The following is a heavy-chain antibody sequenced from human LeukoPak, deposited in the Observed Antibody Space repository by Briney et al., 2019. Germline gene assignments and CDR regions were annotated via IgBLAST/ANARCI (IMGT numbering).Heavy chain of an antibody. J-gene: IGHJ4*02. CDR1: GFTLSDYW. V-gene: IGHV3-7*03. CDR2: IKLDGSEK. Sequence: GGSLRLSCAASGFTLSDYWMTGVRQAPGKGLEWVANIKLDGSEKYYVDSVKGRFTVSRDNARNSLYLQMNSLRAEDTALYYCARLSEESYGSGQGWGQGTLVTVSS. CDR3: ARLSEESYGSGQG. D-gene: IGHD5-18*01.